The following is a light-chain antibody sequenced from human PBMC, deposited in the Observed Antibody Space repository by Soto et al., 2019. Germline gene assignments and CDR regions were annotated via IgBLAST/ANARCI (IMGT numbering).Light chain of an antibody. J-gene: IGKJ5*01. Sequence: EIVLTQSPGTLSLSPGERATLFCRASESVGSSRLAWYQQNPGQAPKLLMYGDSNRAAGIPDRFSGSGSGTDFTLSISRLEPEDFAVYYCQQRFNWQVTFGQGTRLDIK. CDR2: GDS. CDR1: ESVGSSR. CDR3: QQRFNWQVT. V-gene: IGKV3D-20*02.